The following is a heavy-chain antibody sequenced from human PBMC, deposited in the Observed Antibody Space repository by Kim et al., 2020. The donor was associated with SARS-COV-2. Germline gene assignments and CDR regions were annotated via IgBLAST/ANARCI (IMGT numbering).Heavy chain of an antibody. J-gene: IGHJ4*02. CDR1: GFTFSNYG. CDR2: ISYDVATA. V-gene: IGHV3-30*02. D-gene: IGHD6-13*01. CDR3: AKDRLLSNWFFDY. Sequence: GGALRLSCAASGFTFSNYGFHWVRQAPGKGLEWVAFISYDVATAYYGVSVKGRFTISRDNSKYTLFLQMNSLRVEDTAVYYCAKDRLLSNWFFDYCGQGTLVNVSS.